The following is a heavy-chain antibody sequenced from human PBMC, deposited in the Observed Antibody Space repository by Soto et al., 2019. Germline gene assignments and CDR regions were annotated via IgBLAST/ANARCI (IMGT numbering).Heavy chain of an antibody. CDR2: IRSKPYGGTT. CDR1: GFIFGDYA. CDR3: TKRYFGGSDALDI. J-gene: IGHJ3*02. D-gene: IGHD3-9*01. Sequence: GGSLRLSCTASGFIFGDYAMSWFRQDPGKGLKRVGFIRSKPYGGTTEYAASVKARFTISIDDSKNIAYLQMNSLKTEDTAVYYCTKRYFGGSDALDIWGQGT. V-gene: IGHV3-49*03.